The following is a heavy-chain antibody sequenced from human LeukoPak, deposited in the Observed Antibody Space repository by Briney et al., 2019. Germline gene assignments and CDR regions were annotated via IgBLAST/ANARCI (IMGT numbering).Heavy chain of an antibody. CDR1: GFTFSSYE. J-gene: IGHJ6*04. D-gene: IGHD3-10*02. CDR2: ISSSGSTI. V-gene: IGHV3-48*03. CDR3: AELGITMIGGV. Sequence: QAGGSLRLSCAASGFTFSSYEMNWVRQAPGKGLQWVSYISSSGSTIYYADSVKGRFTISRDNAKNSLYLQMNSVRAEDTAVYYCAELGITMIGGVWGKGTTVTISS.